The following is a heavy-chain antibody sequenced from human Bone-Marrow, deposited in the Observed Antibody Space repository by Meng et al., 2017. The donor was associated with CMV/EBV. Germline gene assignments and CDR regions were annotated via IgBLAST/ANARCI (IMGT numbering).Heavy chain of an antibody. Sequence: GGSLRLSCAASGFTFSSYAMSWVRQAPGKGLEWVSDISGSGGSTYYADSVKGRFTISRDNSKKTLYLQMNSLRAEDTAVYYCARDLPPEVGAEENYYYYGMDVWGQGTTVTFSS. V-gene: IGHV3-23*01. CDR2: ISGSGGST. J-gene: IGHJ6*02. CDR3: ARDLPPEVGAEENYYYYGMDV. D-gene: IGHD1-26*01. CDR1: GFTFSSYA.